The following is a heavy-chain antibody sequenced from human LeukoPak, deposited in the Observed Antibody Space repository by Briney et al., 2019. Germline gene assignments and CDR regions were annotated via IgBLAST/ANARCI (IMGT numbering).Heavy chain of an antibody. CDR1: GFTFSSYS. V-gene: IGHV3-48*01. Sequence: PGGSLRLSCAASGFTFSSYSMNWVRQAPGKGLEWVSYISSSSSTIYYADSVKGRFTISRDNAKNSLYLQMSSLRTEDTALYYCAKHNWNYDSWGQGTLVTVSS. D-gene: IGHD1-1*01. CDR2: ISSSSSTI. J-gene: IGHJ5*01. CDR3: AKHNWNYDS.